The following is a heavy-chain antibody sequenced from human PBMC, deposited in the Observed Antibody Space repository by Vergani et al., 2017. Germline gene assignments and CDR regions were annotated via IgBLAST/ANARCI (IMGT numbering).Heavy chain of an antibody. J-gene: IGHJ5*02. V-gene: IGHV4-31*03. Sequence: QVQLQESGPGLVKPSQTLSLTCTVSGGSISSVAYYWSWIRHHPGKGMEWIGYIYQSGTTYYNPSLKSRRTISVDKSKNQFPLRLNSVTAADTAMYYCARVVGTSSYWFDPWGQGTLVTVSS. CDR1: GGSISSVAYY. CDR2: IYQSGTT. CDR3: ARVVGTSSYWFDP. D-gene: IGHD2-2*01.